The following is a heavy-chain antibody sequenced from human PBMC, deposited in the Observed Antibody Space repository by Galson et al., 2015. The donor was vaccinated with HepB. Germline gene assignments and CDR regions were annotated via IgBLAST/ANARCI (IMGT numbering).Heavy chain of an antibody. CDR3: AKTTGSSTYYSPVDY. Sequence: SLRLSCAASGFTFSSYAVSWVRQAPGKGLEWVSGISGSGGSTHYADSVKGRFTISRDNSKNTLYLQMNSLRAEDTAVYYCAKTTGSSTYYSPVDYWGQGTLVTVSS. J-gene: IGHJ4*02. CDR1: GFTFSSYA. CDR2: ISGSGGST. D-gene: IGHD3-22*01. V-gene: IGHV3-23*01.